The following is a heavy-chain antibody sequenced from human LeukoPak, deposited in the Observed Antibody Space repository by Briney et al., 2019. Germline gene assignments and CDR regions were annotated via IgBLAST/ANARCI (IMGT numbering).Heavy chain of an antibody. CDR2: VSYDGSNK. J-gene: IGHJ4*02. Sequence: PGGSSRLSCAASGFTFSSYAMHWVRQAAGKGLEWVAVVSYDGSNKYYADSVKGRFTISRDNSKNTLYLQMNSLRAEDTAVYYCARGSWRLVRGAASFESWGQGTLATASS. D-gene: IGHD3-10*01. CDR3: ARGSWRLVRGAASFES. CDR1: GFTFSSYA. V-gene: IGHV3-30-3*01.